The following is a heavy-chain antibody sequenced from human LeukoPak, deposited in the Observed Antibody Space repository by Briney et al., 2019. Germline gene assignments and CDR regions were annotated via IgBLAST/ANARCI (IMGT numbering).Heavy chain of an antibody. V-gene: IGHV3-7*03. Sequence: GGSLRLSCVASGFIFSSDWMNWVRQAPGKGLEWVANIKQDGSEKYYVASVKGRFTISRDNAKNSLYLQMNSLRADDTAVYYCARGLRWPDFGGQGTLVTVSS. J-gene: IGHJ4*02. D-gene: IGHD4-23*01. CDR2: IKQDGSEK. CDR3: ARGLRWPDF. CDR1: GFIFSSDW.